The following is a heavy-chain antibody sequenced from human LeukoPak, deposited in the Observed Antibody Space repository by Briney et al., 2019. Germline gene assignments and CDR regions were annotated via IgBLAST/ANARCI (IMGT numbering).Heavy chain of an antibody. D-gene: IGHD2-15*01. CDR3: ARGEYCSGGSCYWDYYYMDV. V-gene: IGHV1-69*13. CDR2: IIPIFGTA. CDR1: GGTFSSCA. Sequence: SVKVSCKASGGTFSSCAISWVRQAPGQGLEWMGGIIPIFGTANYAQKFQGRVTITADESTSTAYMELSSLRPEDTAVYYCARGEYCSGGSCYWDYYYMDVWGKGTTVTVSS. J-gene: IGHJ6*03.